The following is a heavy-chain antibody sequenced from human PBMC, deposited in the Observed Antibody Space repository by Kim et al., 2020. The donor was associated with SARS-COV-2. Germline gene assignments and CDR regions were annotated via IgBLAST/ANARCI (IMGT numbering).Heavy chain of an antibody. J-gene: IGHJ4*02. D-gene: IGHD3-9*01. CDR3: ARFYDMERRFDY. V-gene: IGHV3-33*05. Sequence: GGSLRLSCAASGFTFSSYGMHWVRQAPGKGLEWVAVISYDGSNKYYADSVKGRFTISRDNSKNTLYLQMNSLRAEDTAVYYCARFYDMERRFDYWGQGTLVTVSS. CDR2: ISYDGSNK. CDR1: GFTFSSYG.